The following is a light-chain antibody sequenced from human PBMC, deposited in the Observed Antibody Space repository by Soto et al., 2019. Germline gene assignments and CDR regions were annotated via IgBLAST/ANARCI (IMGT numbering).Light chain of an antibody. CDR3: QQAYSLPVT. J-gene: IGKJ2*01. CDR1: QGISNW. V-gene: IGKV1-12*01. Sequence: DIQLTQSPSSVSASVGDRVTLTCRASQGISNWLAWYQQKPGKAPKLLISAASTLQVGVPSRFSGSFSGTDFTLTITSLQAEDFATYFCQQAYSLPVTFGQGTKLEIK. CDR2: AAS.